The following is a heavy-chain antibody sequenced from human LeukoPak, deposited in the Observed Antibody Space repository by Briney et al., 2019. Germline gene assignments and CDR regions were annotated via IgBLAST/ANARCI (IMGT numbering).Heavy chain of an antibody. Sequence: ASVKVSCKASGYTFTSYAMNWVRQAPGQGLEWMGWINTNTRNPTYAQGFTGRFVFSLDTSVSTAYLQISSLKAEDTAVYYCVRDTATGRTTWGIYNAFDIWGQGTMVTVSS. D-gene: IGHD3-16*01. CDR3: VRDTATGRTTWGIYNAFDI. V-gene: IGHV7-4-1*02. J-gene: IGHJ3*02. CDR2: INTNTRNP. CDR1: GYTFTSYA.